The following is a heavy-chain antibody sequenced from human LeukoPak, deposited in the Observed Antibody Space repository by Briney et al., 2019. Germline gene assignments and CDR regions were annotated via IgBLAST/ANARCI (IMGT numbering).Heavy chain of an antibody. D-gene: IGHD6-13*01. V-gene: IGHV4-59*01. J-gene: IGHJ4*02. CDR3: ARGPYSSSWSFDY. Sequence: SETLSLTCTVSGGSISGYYWSWIRQPPGKGLEWIGYVYYSGSTNYNPSLKSRVTISVDTSKNQFSLKLSSVTAADTAVYYCARGPYSSSWSFDYWGQGTLVTVSS. CDR2: VYYSGST. CDR1: GGSISGYY.